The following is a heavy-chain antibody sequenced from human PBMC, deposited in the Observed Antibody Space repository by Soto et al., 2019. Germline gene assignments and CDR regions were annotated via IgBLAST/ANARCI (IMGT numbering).Heavy chain of an antibody. V-gene: IGHV6-1*01. J-gene: IGHJ3*02. CDR1: GDSVSSNSAA. Sequence: SQTLSLTCAISGDSVSSNSAAWNWIRQSPSRGLEWLGRTYYRSKWYYDYAVSVKSRITINPDSSKNQYSLQLRSVTPKDTAVYYCARGYAFDIWGQGTMVTVSS. CDR2: TYYRSKWYY. CDR3: ARGYAFDI.